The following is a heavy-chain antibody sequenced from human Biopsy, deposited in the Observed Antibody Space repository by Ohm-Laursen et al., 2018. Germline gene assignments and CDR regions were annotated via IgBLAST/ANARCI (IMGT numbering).Heavy chain of an antibody. D-gene: IGHD3-16*01. CDR2: IHYSGNT. CDR3: TRAGGGKIYGL. CDR1: GVSINTGGYY. V-gene: IGHV4-31*03. J-gene: IGHJ4*02. Sequence: TLSLTCTVSGVSINTGGYYWTWIRQHPGTGLEWIGYIHYSGNTLYNPSLKSRLTISVDTSRNQFSLELTSVTAADTALYYCTRAGGGKIYGLWGQGTLVTASS.